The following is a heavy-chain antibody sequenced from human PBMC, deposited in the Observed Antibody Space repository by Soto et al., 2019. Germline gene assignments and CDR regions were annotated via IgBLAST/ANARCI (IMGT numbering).Heavy chain of an antibody. Sequence: GASVKVSCKASGGTFSSYAISWVRQAPGQGLEWMGGIIPIFGTANYAQKFQGRVTITADKSTSTAYMELSSLRSEDTAVYYCASSASSSGSYYYGMDVWGQGTTVTVSS. CDR2: IIPIFGTA. CDR3: ASSASSSGSYYYGMDV. V-gene: IGHV1-69*06. J-gene: IGHJ6*02. D-gene: IGHD6-13*01. CDR1: GGTFSSYA.